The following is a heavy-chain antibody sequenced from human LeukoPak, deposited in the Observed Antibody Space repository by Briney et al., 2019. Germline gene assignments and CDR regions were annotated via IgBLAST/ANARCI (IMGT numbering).Heavy chain of an antibody. CDR3: AKSGIKWELRYFDY. Sequence: GGSLRLSCAASGFTFSSYNMNWVRQTPGQGLEWVSSITSGSSHIYYADSVKGRFTISRDNSKNTLYLQMNSLRAEDTAVYYCAKSGIKWELRYFDYWGQGTLVTVSS. D-gene: IGHD1-26*01. CDR2: ITSGSSHI. V-gene: IGHV3-21*04. J-gene: IGHJ4*02. CDR1: GFTFSSYN.